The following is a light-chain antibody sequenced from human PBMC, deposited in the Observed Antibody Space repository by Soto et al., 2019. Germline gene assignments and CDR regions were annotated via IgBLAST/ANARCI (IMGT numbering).Light chain of an antibody. J-gene: IGKJ2*01. CDR2: DAS. Sequence: DIQMTQSPSTLSASVGDRVTITCRASTSMSSWLAWYQQKPGKAPKLLIYDASSLESGVQSRFSGSGSGTEFTLTISSLQPDDFATYYCQQYNSYSPYTFGQGTKLEIK. V-gene: IGKV1-5*01. CDR3: QQYNSYSPYT. CDR1: TSMSSW.